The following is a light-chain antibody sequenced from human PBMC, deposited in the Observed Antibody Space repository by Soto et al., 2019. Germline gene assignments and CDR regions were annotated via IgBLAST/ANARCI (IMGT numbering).Light chain of an antibody. CDR1: SSDVGGYNY. CDR3: SSYTSSSTLVV. J-gene: IGLJ2*01. V-gene: IGLV2-14*01. CDR2: DVS. Sequence: QSALTQPASGSGSPGQSITISCTGTSSDVGGYNYVSWYQQHPGKAPKLMIYDVSTRPSGVSNRFSGSKSGNTASLTISGLQAEDEPDYYCSSYTSSSTLVVFGGGTKLTVL.